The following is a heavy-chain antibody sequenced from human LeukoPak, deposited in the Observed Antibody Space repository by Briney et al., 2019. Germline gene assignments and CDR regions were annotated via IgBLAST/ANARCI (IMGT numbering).Heavy chain of an antibody. CDR3: AISYYYGSGSPNWFDP. CDR2: ISGSGGST. Sequence: GGSLRLSCAASGFAFRNYDMIWVRQAPGKGLEWVSAISGSGGSTYYADSVKGRFTISRDNSKNTLYLQMNSLRAEDTAVYYCAISYYYGSGSPNWFDPWGQGTLVTVSS. V-gene: IGHV3-23*01. J-gene: IGHJ5*02. CDR1: GFAFRNYD. D-gene: IGHD3-10*01.